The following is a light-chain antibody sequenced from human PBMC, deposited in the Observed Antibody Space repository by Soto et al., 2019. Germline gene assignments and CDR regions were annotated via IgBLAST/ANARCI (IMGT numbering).Light chain of an antibody. CDR1: SSDVGGYNY. J-gene: IGLJ2*01. CDR3: CSYAGSYVV. V-gene: IGLV2-11*01. CDR2: DVS. Sequence: QSALTQPRSVSGSPGQSVTISCTGTSSDVGGYNYVSWYQQHPGKAPKLMIYDVSKRPSGVPDRFSGSKSGNTASLTISGLQAEDEADYYCCSYAGSYVVFGGGTKVPVL.